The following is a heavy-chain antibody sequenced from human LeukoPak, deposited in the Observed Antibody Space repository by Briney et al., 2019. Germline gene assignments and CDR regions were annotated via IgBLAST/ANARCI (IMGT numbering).Heavy chain of an antibody. CDR1: GFTFSSYA. J-gene: IGHJ4*02. CDR2: ISYDGSNK. V-gene: IGHV3-30*04. CDR3: ARGLLATAAGTWPY. D-gene: IGHD6-13*01. Sequence: GGSLRLSCAASGFTFSSYAMHWVRQAPGKGLEWVAVISYDGSNKYYADSVKGRFTISRDNSKNTLYLQMNSLRAEDTAVYYCARGLLATAAGTWPYWGQGTLVTVSS.